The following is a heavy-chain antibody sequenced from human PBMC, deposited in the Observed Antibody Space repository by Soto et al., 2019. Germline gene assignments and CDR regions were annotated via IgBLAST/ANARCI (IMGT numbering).Heavy chain of an antibody. Sequence: QVQLQESAPGLVKPSQTLSLTGTVSGGSIISGGYYWSWIRQHPGKGLEWIGYIYYSGSTYYNPSLKRRVTMTVKTSKNQCSLKLRYVTAADTAVYYCAREKTGYSSSGYTGNWFDPWGKGTLVTVSS. V-gene: IGHV4-31*03. CDR2: IYYSGST. CDR3: AREKTGYSSSGYTGNWFDP. J-gene: IGHJ5*02. CDR1: GGSIISGGYY. D-gene: IGHD6-13*01.